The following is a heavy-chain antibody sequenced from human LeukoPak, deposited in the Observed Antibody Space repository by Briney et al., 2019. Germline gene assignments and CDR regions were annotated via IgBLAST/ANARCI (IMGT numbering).Heavy chain of an antibody. CDR1: GFTFSDHY. CDR3: ARGTRVPDY. J-gene: IGHJ4*02. Sequence: GGSLRLSCAASGFTFSDHYMDWVRQAPGKGLEWVSFISTGSSAYTVFADSVKGRFTISRDNAKNSLYLQLDSLRAEDTAVYYCARGTRVPDYWGQGTLVTVSS. CDR2: ISTGSSAYT. V-gene: IGHV3-11*05. D-gene: IGHD3-10*01.